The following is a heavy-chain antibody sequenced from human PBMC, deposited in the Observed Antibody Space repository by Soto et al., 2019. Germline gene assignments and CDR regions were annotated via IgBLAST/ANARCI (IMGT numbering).Heavy chain of an antibody. J-gene: IGHJ6*02. CDR3: ARDPAELRRFYGYYYGMDV. CDR1: GFTFSSYG. D-gene: IGHD1-7*01. Sequence: VGSRRLSCAASGFTFSSYGMHWVRQAPGKGLEWVAVIWYDGSNKYYADSVKGRFTISRDNSKNTLYLQMNSLRAEDTAVYYCARDPAELRRFYGYYYGMDVWGQGTTVTVSS. CDR2: IWYDGSNK. V-gene: IGHV3-33*01.